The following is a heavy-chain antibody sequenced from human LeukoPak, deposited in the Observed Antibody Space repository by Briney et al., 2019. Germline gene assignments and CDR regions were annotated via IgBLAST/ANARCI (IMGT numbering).Heavy chain of an antibody. J-gene: IGHJ4*02. CDR2: IKQDGSEK. D-gene: IGHD5-12*01. V-gene: IGHV3-7*01. CDR3: ARVRHSGYDEDFDY. CDR1: GFTFSSYW. Sequence: PGGSLRLSCAASGFTFSSYWMSWVRQAPGKGLEWVANIKQDGSEKYYVDPVKGRFTISRDNAKNSLYLQMNSLRAEDTAVYYCARVRHSGYDEDFDYWGQGTLVTVSS.